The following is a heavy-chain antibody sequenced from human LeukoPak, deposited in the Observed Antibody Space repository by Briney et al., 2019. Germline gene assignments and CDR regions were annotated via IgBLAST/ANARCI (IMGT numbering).Heavy chain of an antibody. CDR3: ARAQLWFGELNWFDP. CDR2: IYYSGST. Sequence: SQTLSLTCTVSGGSISSGGYYWSWIRQHPGKGLEWIGYIYYSGSTYYNPSLKSRVTISVDTSKNQFSLKLNSVTAADTAVYYCARAQLWFGELNWFDPWGQGTLATVSS. CDR1: GGSISSGGYY. V-gene: IGHV4-31*03. J-gene: IGHJ5*02. D-gene: IGHD3-10*01.